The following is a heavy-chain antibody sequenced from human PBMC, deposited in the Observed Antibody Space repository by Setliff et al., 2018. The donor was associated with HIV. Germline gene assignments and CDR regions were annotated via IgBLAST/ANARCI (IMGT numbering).Heavy chain of an antibody. CDR3: ARGPGPSFYNFWSGYYTGRAFDI. Sequence: SETLSLTCAVSGGSISNDNWWSWVRQPPGTGLEWIGEIHHSGSTTYNPSLTSRVTISVDNSKNQFSLKLSSVTAADTALYFCARGPGPSFYNFWSGYYTGRAFDIWGQGTMVTVSS. V-gene: IGHV4-4*02. CDR1: GGSISNDNW. J-gene: IGHJ3*02. CDR2: IHHSGST. D-gene: IGHD3-3*01.